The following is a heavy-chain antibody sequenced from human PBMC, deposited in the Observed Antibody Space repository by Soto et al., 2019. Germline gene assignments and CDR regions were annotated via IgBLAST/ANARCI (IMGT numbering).Heavy chain of an antibody. Sequence: SVKVSCKASGFTFTSSAMQWVRQARGQRLEWIGWIVVGSGNTNYAQKFQERVTITRDMSTSTAYMELSSLRSEDTAVYYCTTQPSTYDFWSGYGMDVWGQGTTVTVSS. J-gene: IGHJ6*02. D-gene: IGHD3-3*01. CDR1: GFTFTSSA. CDR3: TTQPSTYDFWSGYGMDV. V-gene: IGHV1-58*02. CDR2: IVVGSGNT.